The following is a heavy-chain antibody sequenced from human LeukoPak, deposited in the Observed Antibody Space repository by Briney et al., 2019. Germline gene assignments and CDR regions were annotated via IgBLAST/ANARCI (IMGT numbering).Heavy chain of an antibody. CDR1: GFTFSSYA. D-gene: IGHD5-12*01. J-gene: IGHJ4*02. CDR2: ISGSGGST. V-gene: IGHV3-23*01. Sequence: GGSLRLSCAASGFTFSSYAMSWVRQAPGKGLEWVSAISGSGGSTYYADSVKGRFTISRDNSKNTLYLQMNSLRAEDTAVYYCAKIGRGYTKYANYFDYWGQGTLVTVSS. CDR3: AKIGRGYTKYANYFDY.